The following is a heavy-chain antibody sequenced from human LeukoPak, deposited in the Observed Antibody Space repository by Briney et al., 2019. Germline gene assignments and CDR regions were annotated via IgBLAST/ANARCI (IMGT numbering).Heavy chain of an antibody. CDR1: GFTFSSYS. D-gene: IGHD1-14*01. Sequence: GGSLRLSCAASGFTFSSYSMNWVRQAPGKGLEWVSSISSSSSYIYYADSVKGRFTISRDNAKNSLYLQMNSLRADDMALYYCAKGRNGYYMDVWGKGTTVIVSS. CDR2: ISSSSSYI. J-gene: IGHJ6*03. CDR3: AKGRNGYYMDV. V-gene: IGHV3-21*04.